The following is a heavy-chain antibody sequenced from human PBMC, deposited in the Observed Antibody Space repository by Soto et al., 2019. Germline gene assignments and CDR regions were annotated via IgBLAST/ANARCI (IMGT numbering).Heavy chain of an antibody. J-gene: IGHJ5*02. V-gene: IGHV3-23*01. CDR1: GFTFSDHY. D-gene: IGHD2-21*01. CDR2: ISGSGGST. Sequence: GGSLRLSCEASGFTFSDHYMSWVRQSPGKGLEWVSAISGSGGSTYYADSVKGRFTISRDNSKNTLYLQMNSLRAEDTAVYYCAKGSRGDFNWFDPWGQGTLVTVSS. CDR3: AKGSRGDFNWFDP.